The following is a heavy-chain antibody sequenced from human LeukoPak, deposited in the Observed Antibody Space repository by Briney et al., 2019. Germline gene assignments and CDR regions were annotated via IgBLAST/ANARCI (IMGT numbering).Heavy chain of an antibody. CDR1: GGSISSTY. J-gene: IGHJ5*02. CDR2: IYTSGST. V-gene: IGHV4-4*07. Sequence: PSETLSLTCTVSGGSISSTYWSWIRQPAGKGLEWIGRIYTSGSTNYNPSLKSRVTISVDTSKNQFSLKLSSVTAADTAVYYCARGGGSVGYFDWPPMNWFDPWGQGTLVTVSS. CDR3: ARGGGSVGYFDWPPMNWFDP. D-gene: IGHD3-9*01.